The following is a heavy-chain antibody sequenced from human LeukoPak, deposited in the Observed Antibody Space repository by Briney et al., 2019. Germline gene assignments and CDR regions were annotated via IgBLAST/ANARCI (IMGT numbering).Heavy chain of an antibody. CDR2: MNPNSGNT. Sequence: GASVKVSCKASGYTFTGYEINWVRQATGQGLEWMGWMNPNSGNTGYAQKFQGRVTMTRNTSISTAYMELSSLRSEDTAVYYCAIPPPYCSSTSCSYYYYMDVWGEGTTVTVSS. V-gene: IGHV1-8*01. J-gene: IGHJ6*03. CDR1: GYTFTGYE. D-gene: IGHD2-2*01. CDR3: AIPPPYCSSTSCSYYYYMDV.